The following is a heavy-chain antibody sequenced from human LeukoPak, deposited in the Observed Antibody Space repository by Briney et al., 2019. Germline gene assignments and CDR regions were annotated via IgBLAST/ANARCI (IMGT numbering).Heavy chain of an antibody. J-gene: IGHJ5*02. D-gene: IGHD3-22*01. CDR3: ARDTYYYDNSGYYMGCFDP. CDR2: INPNSGGT. CDR1: GYTFTGYY. Sequence: ASVKVSCKASGYTFTGYYMHWVRQAPGQGLEWMGWINPNSGGTNYAQKFQGRVTMTRDTSISTAYMELSRLRSDDTAVYYCARDTYYYDNSGYYMGCFDPWGQGTLVTVSS. V-gene: IGHV1-2*02.